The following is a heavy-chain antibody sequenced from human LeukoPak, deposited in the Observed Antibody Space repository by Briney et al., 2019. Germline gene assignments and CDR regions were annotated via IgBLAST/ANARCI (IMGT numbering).Heavy chain of an antibody. D-gene: IGHD3-22*01. CDR2: IYHSGST. Sequence: PSETLSLTCTVSGYSISSGYYWGWIRQPPGKGLEWIGSIYHSGSTYYNPSLKSRVTISVDTSENQFSLKLSSVTAADTAVYYCARQSSGYFFYFDYWGQGTLVTVSS. V-gene: IGHV4-38-2*02. CDR3: ARQSSGYFFYFDY. J-gene: IGHJ4*02. CDR1: GYSISSGYY.